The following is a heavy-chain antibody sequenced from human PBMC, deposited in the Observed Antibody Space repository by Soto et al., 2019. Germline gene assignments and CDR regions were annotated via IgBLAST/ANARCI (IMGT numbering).Heavy chain of an antibody. D-gene: IGHD4-17*01. J-gene: IGHJ4*02. CDR1: GFSLSTRGVG. V-gene: IGHV2-5*01. Sequence: QITLKESGPTLVNPTQTLTLTCTFSGFSLSTRGVGVGWIRQPPGKALEWLAVIYWNDDKRYSPSLQSRLTITKDTSKNQVVLTMSNMDPVDTATYYCARKNYGDYPTDYWGQLTLVTVSS. CDR2: IYWNDDK. CDR3: ARKNYGDYPTDY.